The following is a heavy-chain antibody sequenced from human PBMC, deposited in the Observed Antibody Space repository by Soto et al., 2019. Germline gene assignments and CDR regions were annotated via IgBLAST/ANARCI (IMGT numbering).Heavy chain of an antibody. J-gene: IGHJ4*01. CDR3: VLSGYRYHPFVY. D-gene: IGHD5-18*01. CDR2: IYFSGTT. Sequence: PWVPLSRTCTVSGGTIHIDYFYWSWIRQHPGKGLEWIGTIYFSGTTYYNPSLKSRVTISVDTSNSQFSLRLSSWTPAATATYYCVLSGYRYHPFVYRGRRIRFSVSS. CDR1: GGTIHIDYFY. V-gene: IGHV4-31*03.